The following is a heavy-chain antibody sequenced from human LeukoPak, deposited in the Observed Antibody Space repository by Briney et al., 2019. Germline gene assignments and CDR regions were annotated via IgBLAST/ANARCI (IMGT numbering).Heavy chain of an antibody. CDR1: GFTFSSYA. J-gene: IGHJ4*02. CDR2: ISGSGGST. CDR3: AKDDAWLRFGE. D-gene: IGHD3-10*01. V-gene: IGHV3-23*01. Sequence: GGSLRLSCAASGFTFSSYAMSWVRQAPGKGLEWVSAISGSGGSTYYADSVKGRFTISRDNSKNMLYLEVISLTAHDTAVYYCAKDDAWLRFGEWSQGTLVTVSS.